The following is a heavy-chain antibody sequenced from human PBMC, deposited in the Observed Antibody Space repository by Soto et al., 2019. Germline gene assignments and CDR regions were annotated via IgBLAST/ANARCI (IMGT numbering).Heavy chain of an antibody. CDR2: INHSGST. Sequence: SETLSLTCAVYGGSFSGYYWSWIRQPPGKGLEWIGEINHSGSTNYNPSLKSRVTISVDTSKNQFSLKLSSVTAADTAVYYCARRRGTAARPQQDYWGQGTLVTVSS. V-gene: IGHV4-34*01. CDR1: GGSFSGYY. CDR3: ARRRGTAARPQQDY. J-gene: IGHJ4*02. D-gene: IGHD6-6*01.